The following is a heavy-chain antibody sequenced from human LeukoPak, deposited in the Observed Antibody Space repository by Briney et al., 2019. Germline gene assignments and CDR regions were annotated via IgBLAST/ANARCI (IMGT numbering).Heavy chain of an antibody. CDR1: GFTFGDYA. D-gene: IGHD3-22*01. Sequence: PGGSLRLSCTASGFTFGDYAMSWVRQAPGKGLEWVGFIRSKAYGGTTEYAASVKGRFTISRDDSKSIAYLQMNSLRAEDTAVYYCARVGVGPHSSGPIDYWGQGTLVTVSS. CDR3: ARVGVGPHSSGPIDY. CDR2: IRSKAYGGTT. V-gene: IGHV3-49*04. J-gene: IGHJ4*02.